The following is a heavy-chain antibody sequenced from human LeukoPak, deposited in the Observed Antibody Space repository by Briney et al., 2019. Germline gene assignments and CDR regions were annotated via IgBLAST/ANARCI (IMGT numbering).Heavy chain of an antibody. CDR2: INPSGGST. V-gene: IGHV1-46*01. CDR1: GYTFTSYY. Sequence: VASVKVSCKASGYTFTSYYMHWVRQAPGQGLEWMGIINPSGGSTSYAQKFQGRVTITADESTSTAYMELSSLRSEDTAVYYCARVRAHGSPFMYQLSKSDGYGSYYYYGMDVWGQGTTVTVSS. D-gene: IGHD5-18*01. J-gene: IGHJ6*02. CDR3: ARVRAHGSPFMYQLSKSDGYGSYYYYGMDV.